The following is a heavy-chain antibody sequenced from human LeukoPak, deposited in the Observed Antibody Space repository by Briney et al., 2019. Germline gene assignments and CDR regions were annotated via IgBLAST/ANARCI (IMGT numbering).Heavy chain of an antibody. CDR1: GGSISSYY. J-gene: IGHJ3*02. CDR2: IYDSGST. D-gene: IGHD3-22*01. V-gene: IGHV4-59*12. CDR3: ARTLLPAVKGAFDI. Sequence: SETLSLTCTVSGGSISSYYWSWIRQPPGKGLEWIGYIYDSGSTYYNPSLKSRVTISVDRSKNQFSLKLSSVTAADTAVYYCARTLLPAVKGAFDIWGQGTMVTVSS.